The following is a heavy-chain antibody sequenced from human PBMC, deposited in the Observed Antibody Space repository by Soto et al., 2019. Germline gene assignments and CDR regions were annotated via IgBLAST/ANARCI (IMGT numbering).Heavy chain of an antibody. J-gene: IGHJ5*02. CDR2: ISADNGNT. D-gene: IGHD1-26*01. CDR3: AREERVLAGRGSWFDP. V-gene: IGHV1-18*01. Sequence: QVQLVQSGAEVKKPGASVKVSCKASGYTFTSYGISWVRQAPGQGLEWMGWISADNGNTNYAQKLQGRVTMTTDTSTSTAYMEMRGLRSDGTAVYYCAREERVLAGRGSWFDPWGQGTLVTVSS. CDR1: GYTFTSYG.